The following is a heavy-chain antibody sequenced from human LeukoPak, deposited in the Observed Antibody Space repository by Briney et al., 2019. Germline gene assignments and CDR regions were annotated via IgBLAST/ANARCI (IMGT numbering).Heavy chain of an antibody. Sequence: GGSLRLSCAASGFTFGSYEMNWVRQAPGKGLEWASYISSSGSTIYYADSVKGRFTISRDNAKNSLYLQMNSLRAEDTAVYYCARDGLGYCSSTSCFPGGWFDPWGQGTLVTVSS. CDR3: ARDGLGYCSSTSCFPGGWFDP. CDR2: ISSSGSTI. J-gene: IGHJ5*02. CDR1: GFTFGSYE. V-gene: IGHV3-48*03. D-gene: IGHD2-2*01.